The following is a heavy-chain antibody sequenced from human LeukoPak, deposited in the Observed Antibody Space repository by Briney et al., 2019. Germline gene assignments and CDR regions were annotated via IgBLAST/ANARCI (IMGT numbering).Heavy chain of an antibody. J-gene: IGHJ6*03. CDR3: ARYGSSSLRAGYDYYMDV. CDR2: IYYSGST. CDR1: GGSISSYY. V-gene: IGHV4-59*01. D-gene: IGHD6-6*01. Sequence: SETLSLTCTVSGGSISSYYWSWIRQPPGKGLEWIGYIYYSGSTNYNPSLKSRVTISVDTSKNQFSLKLSSVTAADTAVYYCARYGSSSLRAGYDYYMDVWGKGTTVTVSS.